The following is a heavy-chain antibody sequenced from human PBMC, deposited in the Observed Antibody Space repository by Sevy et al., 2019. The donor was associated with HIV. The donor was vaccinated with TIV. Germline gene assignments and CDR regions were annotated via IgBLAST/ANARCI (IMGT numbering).Heavy chain of an antibody. V-gene: IGHV5-51*01. CDR2: IYPGDSDT. D-gene: IGHD3-10*01. CDR3: ERYISHTLVWGVGSAFDI. CDR1: GYSFTSYW. Sequence: GESLKISCKGSGYSFTSYWIGWVRQMPGKGLEWMGIIYPGDSDTRYSPSFQGQVTISAVKSISTAYLQWSSLKASDTAMYYCERYISHTLVWGVGSAFDIWGQGTMVTVSS. J-gene: IGHJ3*02.